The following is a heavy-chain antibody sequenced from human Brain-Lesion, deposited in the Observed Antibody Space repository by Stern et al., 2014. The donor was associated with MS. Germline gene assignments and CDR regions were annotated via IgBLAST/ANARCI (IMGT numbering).Heavy chain of an antibody. V-gene: IGHV5-51*01. CDR2: SWPGDSDT. Sequence: MQLGQSGAEVKKPGESLKISCKGSGYRVTSNWIGWVRQMPGKGLEWMGISWPGDSDTRYSPSFQGQVTISADKSISTAYLQWSSLQASDTAMYYCARRGDSSSSGFDYWGQGTLVIVSS. CDR3: ARRGDSSSSGFDY. D-gene: IGHD6-6*01. J-gene: IGHJ4*02. CDR1: GYRVTSNW.